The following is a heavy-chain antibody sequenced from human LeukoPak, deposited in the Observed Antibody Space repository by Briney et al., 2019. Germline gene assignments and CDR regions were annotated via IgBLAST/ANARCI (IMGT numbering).Heavy chain of an antibody. V-gene: IGHV4-59*08. CDR3: ARIEVAGGAFDI. D-gene: IGHD6-19*01. CDR2: IYYSGST. CDR1: GGSISSYY. Sequence: SETLSLTCTVSGGSISSYYWSWIRQPPGKGLEWIGYIYYSGSTNYNPSLKSRVTISVDTSKNQFSLKLSSVTAADTAVYYCARIEVAGGAFDIWGQGTMVTVSS. J-gene: IGHJ3*02.